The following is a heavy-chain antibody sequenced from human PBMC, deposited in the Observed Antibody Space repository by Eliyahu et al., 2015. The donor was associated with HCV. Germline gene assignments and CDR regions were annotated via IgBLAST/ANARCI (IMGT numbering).Heavy chain of an antibody. J-gene: IGHJ5*02. Sequence: QLQLQESGPGLMKPSETLSLTCSVSGGSMSSSNFYWAWIRQPPGKGLEWIGTIYHTGRTYYNQSLRSRVTISADTSKNQLSLKLNSVTAADTAVYYCARQSTPTSSSWQRRTFDPWGQGTLVTVSS. CDR2: IYHTGRT. CDR1: GGSMSSSNFY. V-gene: IGHV4-39*01. D-gene: IGHD6-13*01. CDR3: ARQSTPTSSSWQRRTFDP.